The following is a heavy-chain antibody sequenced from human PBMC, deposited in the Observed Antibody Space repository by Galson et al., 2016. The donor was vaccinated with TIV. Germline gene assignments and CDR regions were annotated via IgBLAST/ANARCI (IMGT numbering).Heavy chain of an antibody. D-gene: IGHD2-21*01. CDR2: ISDAGNT. CDR3: ARDRVIDAYYYYYYYGLDV. CDR1: GLAVGSNY. J-gene: IGHJ6*02. Sequence: SLRLSCASSGLAVGSNYMTWVRQAPGKGLEWVSLISDAGNTYYSESVRGRFTISRDNSRNTLYLQMRGLRAEDTAVYSCARDRVIDAYYYYYYYGLDVWGQGTTVTVSS. V-gene: IGHV3-66*02.